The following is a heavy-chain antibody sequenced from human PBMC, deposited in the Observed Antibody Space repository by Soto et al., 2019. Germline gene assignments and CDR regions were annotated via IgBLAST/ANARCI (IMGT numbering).Heavy chain of an antibody. V-gene: IGHV3-23*01. Sequence: EVQLLESGGGLVQPGGSLRLSCAASGFTFSTYAMNWVRQAPGKGLEWVSGISGSGDSTYYADSVKGRFTVSRDNSKNTRYLQMNSLRAEDTAVFYCAKERSSGWSFDYWGQGTLVTVSS. D-gene: IGHD6-19*01. J-gene: IGHJ4*02. CDR1: GFTFSTYA. CDR2: ISGSGDST. CDR3: AKERSSGWSFDY.